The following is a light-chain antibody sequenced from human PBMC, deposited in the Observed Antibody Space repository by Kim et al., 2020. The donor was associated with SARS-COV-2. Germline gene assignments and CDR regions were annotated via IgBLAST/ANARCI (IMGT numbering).Light chain of an antibody. CDR1: KLGDKY. J-gene: IGLJ1*01. V-gene: IGLV3-1*01. CDR2: QDS. CDR3: QAWDSLGV. Sequence: SYELTQPPSVSVSPGQTASITCSGDKLGDKYACWYQQKPGQSPVLVIYQDSKRPSGIPERFSGSNSGNTATLTISGTQAMDEADYYCQAWDSLGVFG.